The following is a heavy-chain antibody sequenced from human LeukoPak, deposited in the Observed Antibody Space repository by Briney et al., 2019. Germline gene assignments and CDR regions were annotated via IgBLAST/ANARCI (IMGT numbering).Heavy chain of an antibody. CDR3: ARIRDGYNDAYDI. J-gene: IGHJ3*02. D-gene: IGHD5-24*01. CDR1: GYTFTSYG. CDR2: ISAYNGHT. Sequence: ASVKVSCKASGYTFTSYGISWVRQAPGQGLEWMGWISAYNGHTNYAQKLQGRVTMTRNTSTSTVYMELSSLRSEDTAVYYCARIRDGYNDAYDIWGQGTMVTVPS. V-gene: IGHV1-18*01.